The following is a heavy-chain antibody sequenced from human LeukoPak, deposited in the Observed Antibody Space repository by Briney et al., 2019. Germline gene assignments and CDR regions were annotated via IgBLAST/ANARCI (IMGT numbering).Heavy chain of an antibody. CDR2: ISYDGSNK. J-gene: IGHJ4*02. D-gene: IGHD3-22*01. CDR3: AKDFGVYYDRYNFDY. V-gene: IGHV3-30*04. Sequence: GGSLRLSCAASGFTFSSYAMHWVRQAPGKGLEWVAVISYDGSNKYYADSVKGRFTISRDNSKNTLYLQMNSLRAEDTAVYYCAKDFGVYYDRYNFDYWGQGTLVTVSS. CDR1: GFTFSSYA.